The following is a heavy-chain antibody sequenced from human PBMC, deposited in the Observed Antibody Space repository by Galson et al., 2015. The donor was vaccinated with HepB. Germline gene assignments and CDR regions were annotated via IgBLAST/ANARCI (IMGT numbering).Heavy chain of an antibody. V-gene: IGHV3-74*01. D-gene: IGHD6-13*01. CDR1: GFTFSSYW. Sequence: SLRLSCAASGFTFSSYWMYWVRLTPGKGLVWVSRISSDGSDANYADSVKGRFTISRDNAKNTLYLQMNSLRAEDTAVYYCARDMAIAAPPDSDAFDIWGQGTMVTVSS. J-gene: IGHJ3*02. CDR3: ARDMAIAAPPDSDAFDI. CDR2: ISSDGSDA.